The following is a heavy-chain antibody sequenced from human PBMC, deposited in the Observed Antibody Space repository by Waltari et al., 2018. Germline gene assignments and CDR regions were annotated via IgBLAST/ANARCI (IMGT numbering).Heavy chain of an antibody. Sequence: EVQLVQSGAAVKTPGESLKMSCKGSGYSFTSYWIGWVRQMPGKGLEWMGIIYPGDSDTRYSPSFQGQVTISADKSIGTAYLQWSSLKASDTAMYYCTRRAYCGDDCYPRDAFDIWGQGTMVTVSS. CDR1: GYSFTSYW. D-gene: IGHD2-21*02. CDR3: TRRAYCGDDCYPRDAFDI. J-gene: IGHJ3*02. CDR2: IYPGDSDT. V-gene: IGHV5-51*01.